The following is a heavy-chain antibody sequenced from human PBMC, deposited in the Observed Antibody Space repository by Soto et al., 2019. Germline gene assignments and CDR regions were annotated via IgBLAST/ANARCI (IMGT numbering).Heavy chain of an antibody. D-gene: IGHD4-17*01. J-gene: IGHJ4*02. V-gene: IGHV3-33*01. CDR1: GFTFSSYG. CDR3: SRDLTVTRKSLCY. CDR2: IWYDGSNK. Sequence: QVQLVESGGGVVQPGRSLRLSCAASGFTFSSYGMHWVRQAPGKGLEWVAVIWYDGSNKYYADSVKGRFTISRDNSKNTLDLQKSSVRAEDTAVYYCSRDLTVTRKSLCYWGQGTLVTVSS.